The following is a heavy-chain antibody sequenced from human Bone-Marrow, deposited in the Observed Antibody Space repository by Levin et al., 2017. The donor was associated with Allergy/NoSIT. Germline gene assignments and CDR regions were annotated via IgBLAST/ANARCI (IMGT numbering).Heavy chain of an antibody. CDR1: GFTFGSYV. V-gene: IGHV3-23*01. CDR3: AKASGGGNSILFDY. J-gene: IGHJ4*02. D-gene: IGHD4-23*01. CDR2: ISAGGDTT. Sequence: GGSLRLSCAASGFTFGSYVMAWVRQAPGKGLEWVSAISAGGDTTYYADSVKGRFTISRDNSKTTLYLQMNSLRADDTAIYYCAKASGGGNSILFDYWGQGTLVTVSS.